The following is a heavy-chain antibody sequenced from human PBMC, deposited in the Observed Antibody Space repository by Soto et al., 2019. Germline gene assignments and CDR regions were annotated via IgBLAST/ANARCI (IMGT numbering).Heavy chain of an antibody. CDR1: GGSISSSGYY. J-gene: IGHJ5*02. CDR3: ARVGVPTSLSKWFDP. CDR2: IYYSGST. Sequence: SETLSLTCTVSGGSISSSGYYWGWIRQPPGKGLEWIGSIYYSGSTYYNPSLKSRVTISVDTSTNQFSLKLSSVTAADTAVYYCARVGVPTSLSKWFDPWGQGTLVTVSS. D-gene: IGHD2-2*01. V-gene: IGHV4-39*01.